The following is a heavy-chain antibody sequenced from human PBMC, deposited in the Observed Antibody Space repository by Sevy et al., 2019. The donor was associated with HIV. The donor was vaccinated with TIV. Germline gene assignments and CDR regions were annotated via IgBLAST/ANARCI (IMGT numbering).Heavy chain of an antibody. D-gene: IGHD4-17*01. Sequence: GGSLRLSCAASGFTFSSYSMNWVRQAPGKGLEWFSSISSSSSYIYYADSVKGRFTISRDNAKNSLYLQMNSLRAEDTAVYYCARDPTNYYGDYFFDYWGQGTLVTVSS. CDR3: ARDPTNYYGDYFFDY. V-gene: IGHV3-21*01. CDR2: ISSSSSYI. CDR1: GFTFSSYS. J-gene: IGHJ4*02.